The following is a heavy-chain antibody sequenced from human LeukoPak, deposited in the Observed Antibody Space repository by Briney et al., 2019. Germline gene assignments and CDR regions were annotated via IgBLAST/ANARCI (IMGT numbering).Heavy chain of an antibody. CDR3: ASGGSRDGDHLWTHDY. V-gene: IGHV3-30*14. CDR1: GFTFSSYA. Sequence: GGSLRLSCAASGFTFSSYAVHWVRQAPGKGLGWVAGLSSDGTNKYYADSVQGRFTISRDTSKNTLYLQMNSLRAEDTAVYYCASGGSRDGDHLWTHDYWGQGTLVTVSS. D-gene: IGHD5-24*01. J-gene: IGHJ4*02. CDR2: LSSDGTNK.